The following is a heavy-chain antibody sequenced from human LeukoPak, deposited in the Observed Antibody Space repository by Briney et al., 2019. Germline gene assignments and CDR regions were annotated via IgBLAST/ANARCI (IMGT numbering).Heavy chain of an antibody. Sequence: SETLSLTCTVSGGSISSYYWSWIRQPPGKGLEWIGYIYYSGSTNYNPSLKSRVTISVDTSKNQFSLKLSSVTVADTAVYYCARAYSSGWYGSYNWFDPWGQGTLVTVSS. CDR3: ARAYSSGWYGSYNWFDP. J-gene: IGHJ5*02. CDR2: IYYSGST. D-gene: IGHD6-19*01. CDR1: GGSISSYY. V-gene: IGHV4-59*01.